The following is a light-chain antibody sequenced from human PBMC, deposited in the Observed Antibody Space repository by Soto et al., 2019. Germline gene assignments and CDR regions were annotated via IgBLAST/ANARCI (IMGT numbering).Light chain of an antibody. CDR2: SNN. Sequence: QSVLTQPLSASGTPGQRVTISCSGSSSNIGQNTVNWYQQFPGTAPKLLIHSNNQRPSGVPDRFSGSKSGTSASLVISGLQSEDDADYHCATWDDSLNGWVFGGGTQLTVL. J-gene: IGLJ3*02. V-gene: IGLV1-44*01. CDR1: SSNIGQNT. CDR3: ATWDDSLNGWV.